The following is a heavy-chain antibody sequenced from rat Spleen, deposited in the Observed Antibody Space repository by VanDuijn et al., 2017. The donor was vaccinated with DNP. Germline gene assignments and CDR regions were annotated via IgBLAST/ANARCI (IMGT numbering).Heavy chain of an antibody. CDR2: ITSSDANT. J-gene: IGHJ2*01. CDR1: GFTFKNYW. Sequence: EVQLVESGGDLVQPGKSLNLSCVASGFTFKNYWVTWIRQVPGKGLEWVGSITSSDANTYYPDSVKGRFTISRDNAKNTLYLRMNSLRSEDTATYYCARDMDYYDGSYYRYYFDYWGQGVMVTVSS. V-gene: IGHV5-31*01. D-gene: IGHD1-12*02. CDR3: ARDMDYYDGSYYRYYFDY.